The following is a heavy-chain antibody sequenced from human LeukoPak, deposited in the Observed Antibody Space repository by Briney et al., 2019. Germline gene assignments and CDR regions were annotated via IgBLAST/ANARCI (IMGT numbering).Heavy chain of an antibody. CDR1: GGTFSSYA. V-gene: IGHV1-69*04. CDR2: IIPILGIA. Sequence: GASVKVSCKASGGTFSSYAISWVRQAPGQGLEWMGRIIPILGIANYAQKFQGRVTITADKSTSTAYMELSSLRSEDTAVYYCASRSGGYYGSGSYYYYYYGMDVWGQGTTVTVSS. CDR3: ASRSGGYYGSGSYYYYYYGMDV. D-gene: IGHD3-10*01. J-gene: IGHJ6*02.